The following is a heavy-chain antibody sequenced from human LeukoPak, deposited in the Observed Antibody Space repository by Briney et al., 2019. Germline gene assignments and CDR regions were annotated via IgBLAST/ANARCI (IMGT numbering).Heavy chain of an antibody. CDR3: AQVRVSEVGSRGLDY. CDR2: LSSSSNYT. D-gene: IGHD2-15*01. V-gene: IGHV3-21*04. J-gene: IGHJ4*02. Sequence: GGSLRLSCAASGFTFSVYSMNWVRQPPGKGLEWVSSLSSSSNYTYYADSVKGRFTISRDNAKNSLYLQMDSLRAADTAIYYCAQVRVSEVGSRGLDYWGQGTLVTVSS. CDR1: GFTFSVYS.